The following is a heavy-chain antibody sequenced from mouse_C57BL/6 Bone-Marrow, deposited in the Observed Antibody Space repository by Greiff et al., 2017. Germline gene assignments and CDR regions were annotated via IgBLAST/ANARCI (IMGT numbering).Heavy chain of an antibody. CDR1: GYAFTNYL. J-gene: IGHJ2*01. Sequence: QVQLQQSGAELVRPGTSVKVSCKASGYAFTNYLIEWVKQRPGQGLEWIGVINPGSGGTNYHEKFKGKAPLTADKTSSTAYMQLSSLTSEDSAVYCGARFYYYGSSLFDYWGQGTTLTVSS. V-gene: IGHV1-54*01. D-gene: IGHD1-1*01. CDR3: ARFYYYGSSLFDY. CDR2: INPGSGGT.